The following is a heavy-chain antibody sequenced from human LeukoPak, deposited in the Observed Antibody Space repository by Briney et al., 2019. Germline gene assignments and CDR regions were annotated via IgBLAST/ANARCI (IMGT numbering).Heavy chain of an antibody. D-gene: IGHD6-19*01. V-gene: IGHV3-23*01. CDR1: GFTFSSYA. CDR3: AKSGSGWYYFDY. Sequence: PGGSLRLSYAASGFTFSSYAMSWVRQAPGKGLEWVSAISGSGGSTYYADSVKGRFTISRDNSKNTLYLQMNSLRAEDTAVYYCAKSGSGWYYFDYWGQGTLVTVSS. CDR2: ISGSGGST. J-gene: IGHJ4*02.